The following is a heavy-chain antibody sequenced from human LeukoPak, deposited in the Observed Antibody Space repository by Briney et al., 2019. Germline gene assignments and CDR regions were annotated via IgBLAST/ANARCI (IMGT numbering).Heavy chain of an antibody. V-gene: IGHV3-23*01. CDR2: ISGSGVTT. D-gene: IGHD1-26*01. J-gene: IGHJ4*02. CDR3: AKDRIVGATTSYDYFDY. Sequence: GGSLRLSCAASGFTFSSYAMSWVRQAPGKGLEWVSAISGSGVTTYYADSVKGRFTISRDNSKNTLYLQMNSLRVEDTAVYYCAKDRIVGATTSYDYFDYWGQGTLVTVSS. CDR1: GFTFSSYA.